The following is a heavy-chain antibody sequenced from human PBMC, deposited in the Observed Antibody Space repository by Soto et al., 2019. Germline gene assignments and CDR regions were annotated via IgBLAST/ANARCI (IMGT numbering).Heavy chain of an antibody. CDR2: ISAYNGNT. Sequence: GASVKVSCKASGYTFTSYGISWVRQAPGQGLEWMGWISAYNGNTNYAQKLQGRVTMTTDTSTSTAYMELRSLRSDDTAVYYCARDGDCSGGSCYLENYYYYYGMDVWGQGTTVTVSS. CDR3: ARDGDCSGGSCYLENYYYYYGMDV. CDR1: GYTFTSYG. D-gene: IGHD2-15*01. V-gene: IGHV1-18*01. J-gene: IGHJ6*02.